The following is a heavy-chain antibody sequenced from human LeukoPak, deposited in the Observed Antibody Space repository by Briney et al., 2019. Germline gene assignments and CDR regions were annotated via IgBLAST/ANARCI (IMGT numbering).Heavy chain of an antibody. CDR2: MYYSGST. D-gene: IGHD2-2*01. Sequence: SETLSLTCTVSGGSISSYYWSWIRQPPGKGLEWIGHMYYSGSTNYNPSLKSRITMSVDTSKNQFSLKLSSVTAADTAMYYCAGNIPAASPYYYYGMDVWGQGTTVTVSS. CDR1: GGSISSYY. J-gene: IGHJ6*02. CDR3: AGNIPAASPYYYYGMDV. V-gene: IGHV4-59*01.